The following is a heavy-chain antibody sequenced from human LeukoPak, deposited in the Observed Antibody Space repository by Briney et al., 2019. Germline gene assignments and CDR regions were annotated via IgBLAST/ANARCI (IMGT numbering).Heavy chain of an antibody. V-gene: IGHV3-48*03. CDR3: ARVAIHDYGDYFDY. CDR2: ISSSDSTI. D-gene: IGHD4-17*01. Sequence: GSLRLSCAASGFTFSSYEMNWVRQAPGKGLEWVSYISSSDSTIYYADSVKGRFTISRDNAKNSLYLQMNSLRAEDTAVYYCARVAIHDYGDYFDYWGQGTLVTVSS. CDR1: GFTFSSYE. J-gene: IGHJ4*02.